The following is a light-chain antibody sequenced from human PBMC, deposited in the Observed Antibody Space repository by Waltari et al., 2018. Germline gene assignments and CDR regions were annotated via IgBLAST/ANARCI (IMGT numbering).Light chain of an antibody. CDR1: NIGSKR. CDR3: QVWDSSSDHWV. CDR2: DDR. V-gene: IGLV3-21*02. Sequence: SYVLTQPPSVSVAPGQTASITCGGNNIGSKRVHWYQQKPGQAPVLVVYDDRGRPSGVPERYSGSKSGNTATLSISGVEAGDEADYFCQVWDSSSDHWVFGGGTKLTAL. J-gene: IGLJ3*02.